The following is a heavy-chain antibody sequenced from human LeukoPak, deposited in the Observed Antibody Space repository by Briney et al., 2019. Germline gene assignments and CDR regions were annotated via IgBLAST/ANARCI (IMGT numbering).Heavy chain of an antibody. CDR2: INHSGST. V-gene: IGHV4-34*01. J-gene: IGHJ4*02. CDR1: GGSFSGYY. CDR3: ARGHHSILTGHHYFDY. D-gene: IGHD3-9*01. Sequence: SETLSLTCAVYGGSFSGYYWSWIRQPPGKGLEWIGEINHSGSTNYNPSLKSRVTISVDTSKNQFSLKLSSVTAADTAVYYCARGHHSILTGHHYFDYWGQGTLVTVSS.